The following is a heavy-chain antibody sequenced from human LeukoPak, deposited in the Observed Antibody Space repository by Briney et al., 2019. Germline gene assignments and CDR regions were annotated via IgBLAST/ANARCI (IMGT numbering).Heavy chain of an antibody. V-gene: IGHV4-59*01. CDR3: ARDLVVVVPAAIGSEAYYYDMDV. CDR1: GGSISGYY. D-gene: IGHD2-2*02. J-gene: IGHJ6*02. CDR2: MYSSGNS. Sequence: KPSETLSLTCTVSGGSISGYYWSWIRQTPGKGLEWIGYMYSSGNSNYNPSLKSRVTISVDTSKNQFSLKLSSVTAADTAVYYCARDLVVVVPAAIGSEAYYYDMDVWGQGTTVTVSS.